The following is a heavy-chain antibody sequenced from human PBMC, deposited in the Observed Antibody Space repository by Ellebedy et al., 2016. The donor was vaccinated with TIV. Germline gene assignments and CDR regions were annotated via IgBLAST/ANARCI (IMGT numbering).Heavy chain of an antibody. CDR1: GFTFSSYW. V-gene: IGHV3-30-3*01. CDR3: AREFPVQIVVVITPHFDY. Sequence: GGSLRLSXAASGFTFSSYWMHWVRQAPGKGLEWVAVISYDGSNKYYADSVKGRFTISRDNSKNTLYLQMNSLRAEDTAVYYCAREFPVQIVVVITPHFDYWGQGTLVTVSS. CDR2: ISYDGSNK. J-gene: IGHJ4*02. D-gene: IGHD3-22*01.